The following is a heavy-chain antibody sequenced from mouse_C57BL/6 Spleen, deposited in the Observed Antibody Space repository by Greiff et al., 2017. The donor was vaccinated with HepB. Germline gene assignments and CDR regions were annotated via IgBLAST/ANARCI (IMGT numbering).Heavy chain of an antibody. CDR3: VARGYFDY. V-gene: IGHV1-50*01. CDR1: GYTFTSYW. CDR2: IDPSDSYT. Sequence: VQLQQSGAELVKPGASVKLSCKASGYTFTSYWMQWVKQRPGQGLEWIGEIDPSDSYTNYNQKFKGKATLTVDTSSRTAYMQLSSLTSEDSAVYYCVARGYFDYWGQGTTLTVSS. J-gene: IGHJ2*01.